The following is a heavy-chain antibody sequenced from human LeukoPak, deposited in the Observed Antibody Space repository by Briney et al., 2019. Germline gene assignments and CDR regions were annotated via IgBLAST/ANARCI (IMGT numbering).Heavy chain of an antibody. CDR1: GYTFTDYY. CDR2: INPKSAGT. Sequence: GASVKVSCKASGYTFTDYYMHWVRQAPGQGLEWMGWINPKSAGTNYAQKFQGRLTMTRDTSISTAYMELSRLRSDDTAVYYCAIVFRIVNTRFGDDYWGQGTLVTVSS. V-gene: IGHV1-2*02. CDR3: AIVFRIVNTRFGDDY. D-gene: IGHD1-26*01. J-gene: IGHJ4*02.